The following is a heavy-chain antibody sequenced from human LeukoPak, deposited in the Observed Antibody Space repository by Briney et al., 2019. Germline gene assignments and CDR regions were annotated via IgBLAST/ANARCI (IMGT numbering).Heavy chain of an antibody. D-gene: IGHD3-9*01. CDR2: ISGRDDST. Sequence: GGSLRLSCAASGFSFSNYAMSWVRQVPGKGLEWVSAISGRDDSTYYANSVKGRFTISRDTSKNTLYLQMNSLRAEDTAVYYCAKWGDYDVLTGYYDSDYWGQGTLVTVSS. CDR3: AKWGDYDVLTGYYDSDY. J-gene: IGHJ4*02. V-gene: IGHV3-23*01. CDR1: GFSFSNYA.